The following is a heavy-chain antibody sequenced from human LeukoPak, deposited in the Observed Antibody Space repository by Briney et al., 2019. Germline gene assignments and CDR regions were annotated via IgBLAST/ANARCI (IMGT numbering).Heavy chain of an antibody. D-gene: IGHD5-12*01. J-gene: IGHJ4*02. CDR2: INPSGGGT. CDR1: GNSY. Sequence: ASVKVSCKASGNSYIHLVRQAPGQGLEGMGMINPSGGGTRYAQKFQRRVTMTGDRSTSIVYMELSILRSEDTHSYFWLCGGYDWDAYDYWGGGPPVPVSS. CDR3: LCGGYDWDAYDY. V-gene: IGHV1-46*01.